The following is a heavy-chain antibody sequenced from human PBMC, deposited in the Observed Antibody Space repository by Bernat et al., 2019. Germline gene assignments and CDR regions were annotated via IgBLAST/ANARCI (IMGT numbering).Heavy chain of an antibody. CDR2: IIPIFGTA. J-gene: IGHJ5*02. D-gene: IGHD2-15*01. CDR3: ARSYCSGGSCYSSGIGWFDP. V-gene: IGHV1-69*01. CDR1: GGTFSSYA. Sequence: QVQLVQSGAEVKKPGSSVKVSCKASGGTFSSYAISWVRQAPGQGLEWMGGIIPIFGTANYAQKFQDRVTITADESTSTAYMELSSLRSEDTAVYYCARSYCSGGSCYSSGIGWFDPWGQGTLVTVSS.